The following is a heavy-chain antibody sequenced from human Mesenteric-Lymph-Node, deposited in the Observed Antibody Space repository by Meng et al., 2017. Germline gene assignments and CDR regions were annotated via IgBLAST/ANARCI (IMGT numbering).Heavy chain of an antibody. CDR1: GYTFTSYG. D-gene: IGHD2/OR15-2a*01. CDR2: ISAYNGNT. Sequence: QVQLVQAGAEVKKPGAPVKVSFKASGYTFTSYGISWVRRAPGQGLEWMGWISAYNGNTNYAQKLQGRVTMTTDTSTSTAYMELRSLRSDDTAVYYCARNDCPSSICDIDHWGQGTLVTVSS. J-gene: IGHJ4*02. V-gene: IGHV1-18*01. CDR3: ARNDCPSSICDIDH.